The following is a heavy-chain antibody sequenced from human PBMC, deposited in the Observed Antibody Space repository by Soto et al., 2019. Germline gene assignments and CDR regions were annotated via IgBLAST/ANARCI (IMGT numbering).Heavy chain of an antibody. CDR3: ARGNNIVATLFDP. Sequence: ASVKVSCKASGGTFSSYAISWVRQAPGQGLEWMGGIIPIFGTANYAQKFQGRVTITADESTSTAYMELSSLRSEDTAVYYCARGNNIVATLFDPWGQGTLVTVSS. CDR2: IIPIFGTA. D-gene: IGHD5-12*01. J-gene: IGHJ5*02. CDR1: GGTFSSYA. V-gene: IGHV1-69*13.